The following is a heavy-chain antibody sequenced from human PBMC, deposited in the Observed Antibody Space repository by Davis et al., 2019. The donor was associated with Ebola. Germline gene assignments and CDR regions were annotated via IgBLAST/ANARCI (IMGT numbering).Heavy chain of an antibody. D-gene: IGHD4-17*01. Sequence: PGGSLRLSCAASGFTFSTEGMHWVRQAPGKGLEWLAVVPYDGRNKYYADSVKGRFTISRDNSKNTVSLQMNSLRPEDTAVYYCAKIAVTTVTTDEDYWGQGTLVTVSS. CDR2: VPYDGRNK. CDR3: AKIAVTTVTTDEDY. J-gene: IGHJ4*02. V-gene: IGHV3-30*18. CDR1: GFTFSTEG.